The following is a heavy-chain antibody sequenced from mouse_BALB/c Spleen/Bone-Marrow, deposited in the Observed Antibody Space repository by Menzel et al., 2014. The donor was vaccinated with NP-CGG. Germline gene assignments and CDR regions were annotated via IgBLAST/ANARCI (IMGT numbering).Heavy chain of an antibody. CDR3: AREGGYYYGSSPYFDV. CDR2: INPYNGDT. V-gene: IGHV1-20*02. CDR1: GYSFTGYF. D-gene: IGHD1-1*01. Sequence: VQLKHSGPELVKPGASVKISCKASGYSFTGYFMNWVMQSHGKSLEWIGRINPYNGDTFYNQKFKGKATLTVDKSSSTAHMELRSLASEDPAVYYCAREGGYYYGSSPYFDVWGAGTTVTVSS. J-gene: IGHJ1*01.